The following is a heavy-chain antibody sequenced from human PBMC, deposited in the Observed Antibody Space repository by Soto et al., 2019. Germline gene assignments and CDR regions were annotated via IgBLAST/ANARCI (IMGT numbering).Heavy chain of an antibody. Sequence: ASVKVSCKASGYTFTSYGISWVRQAPGQGLDWMGWISAYNGNTTYAQKLQGRVTMTTDTSTSTAYMELRSLRSDDTAVYYCARDYSSRSSGWYRGYYFDYWGQGTLVTVSS. CDR1: GYTFTSYG. J-gene: IGHJ4*02. V-gene: IGHV1-18*04. CDR3: ARDYSSRSSGWYRGYYFDY. D-gene: IGHD6-19*01. CDR2: ISAYNGNT.